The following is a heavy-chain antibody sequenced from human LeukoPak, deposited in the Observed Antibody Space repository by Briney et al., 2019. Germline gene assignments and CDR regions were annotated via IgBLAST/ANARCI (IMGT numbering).Heavy chain of an antibody. J-gene: IGHJ6*03. CDR1: GGTFSSYA. CDR2: IIPIFGTA. D-gene: IGHD2-15*01. CDR3: ASCSHYYYYYMDV. Sequence: SVKVSCKASGGTFSSYAISWVRQAPGQGLEWMGGIIPIFGTANYAQKFQGRVTITTDESTSTAYMELSSLRSEDAAVYYCASCSHYYYYYMDVWGRGTTVTVSS. V-gene: IGHV1-69*05.